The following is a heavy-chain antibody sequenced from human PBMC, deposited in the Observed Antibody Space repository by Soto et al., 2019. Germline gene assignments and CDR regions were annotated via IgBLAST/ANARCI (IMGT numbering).Heavy chain of an antibody. CDR3: ARLSSGSSSDY. Sequence: GGSLRLSCAASGFTFSSYDFIWVRQAPGKGLEWVSAISDSGGNTYYADSVKGRFSISRDNSKDTLYLQMNSLRAEDTAVYYCARLSSGSSSDYSGQGTLVTVSS. CDR2: ISDSGGNT. CDR1: GFTFSSYD. J-gene: IGHJ4*02. D-gene: IGHD6-6*01. V-gene: IGHV3-23*01.